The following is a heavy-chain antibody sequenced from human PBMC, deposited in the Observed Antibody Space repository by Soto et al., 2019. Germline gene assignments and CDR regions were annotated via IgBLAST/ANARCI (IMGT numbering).Heavy chain of an antibody. V-gene: IGHV3-72*01. CDR1: GFTLSDNC. D-gene: IGHD5-12*01. J-gene: IGHJ4*02. Sequence: GGPRRLPGAASGFTLSDNCIDWARLAPGKGREWVGRSRNKANSHTTEYAASVKGRFTISRDEAKSSLYLQMNSLKTEDTAVYYCAVDIVGTGSYWGQGT. CDR3: AVDIVGTGSY. CDR2: SRNKANSHTT.